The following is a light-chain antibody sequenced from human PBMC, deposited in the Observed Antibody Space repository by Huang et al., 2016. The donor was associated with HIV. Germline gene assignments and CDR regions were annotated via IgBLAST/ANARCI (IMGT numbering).Light chain of an antibody. J-gene: IGKJ5*01. Sequence: AIQLTQSPSSLSASVGDRVTITCRASQGISSALAWYQQKPGKAPKLLIYDASSLESGVPSRFSGSGSGTDFTLTISSLQSEDFATYYCQQFNNYLTFGQGTRLEIK. V-gene: IGKV1D-13*01. CDR3: QQFNNYLT. CDR1: QGISSA. CDR2: DAS.